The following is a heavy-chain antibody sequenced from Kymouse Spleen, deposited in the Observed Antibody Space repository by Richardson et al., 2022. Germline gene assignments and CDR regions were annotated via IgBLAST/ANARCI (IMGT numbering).Heavy chain of an antibody. D-gene: IGHD6-13*01. CDR3: TISIAAAGFDY. CDR1: GFTFSGSA. J-gene: IGHJ4*02. Sequence: EVQLVESGGGLVQPGGSLKLSCAASGFTFSGSAMHWVRQASGKGLEWVGRIRSKANSYATAYAASVKGRFTISRDDSKNTAYLQMNSLKTEDTAVYYCTISIAAAGFDYWGQGTLVTVSS. CDR2: IRSKANSYAT. V-gene: IGHV3-73*02.